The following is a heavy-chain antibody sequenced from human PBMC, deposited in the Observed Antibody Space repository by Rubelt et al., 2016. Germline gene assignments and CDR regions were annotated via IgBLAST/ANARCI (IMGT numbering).Heavy chain of an antibody. CDR2: ISAYNGNT. V-gene: IGHV1-18*01. CDR1: GYTFTSYG. J-gene: IGHJ5*02. D-gene: IGHD4-23*01. CDR3: ARDTPRYGGPPAT. Sequence: QVQLVQSGPEVKKPGASVRISCKASGYTFTSYGISWVRQAPGQGLEWMGWISAYNGNTNYAQKLQGRVTMTTDTSISTAFMELSMLTSDDTAMYFCARDTPRYGGPPATWGQGTLVIVSS.